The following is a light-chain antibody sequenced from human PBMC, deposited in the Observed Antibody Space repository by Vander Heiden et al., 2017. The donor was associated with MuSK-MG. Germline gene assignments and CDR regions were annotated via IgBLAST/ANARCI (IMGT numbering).Light chain of an antibody. CDR3: QQNDSNPPFT. Sequence: DIQMTQSPSSLSASVGDRVTITCRASQSISSYLNWYQQKPGKAPKLLIYAASSLHSGVPSRFSGSGYGTDFTLTISSRQPEDFASYYCQQNDSNPPFTFGHGTKVDIK. CDR1: QSISSY. CDR2: AAS. V-gene: IGKV1-39*01. J-gene: IGKJ3*01.